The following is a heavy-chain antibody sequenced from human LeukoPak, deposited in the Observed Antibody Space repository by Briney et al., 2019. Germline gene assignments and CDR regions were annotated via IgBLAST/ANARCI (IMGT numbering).Heavy chain of an antibody. CDR3: AEGYGDYGTFDY. J-gene: IGHJ4*02. V-gene: IGHV4-39*01. D-gene: IGHD4-17*01. CDR1: GGSISSSSYY. Sequence: PSETLSLTCTVSGGSISSSSYYRGSIRQPPGKGLEWIGSIYYSGSTYYNPSLKSRVTISVDTSKNQFSLKLSSVTAADTAVYYCAEGYGDYGTFDYWGQGTLVTVSS. CDR2: IYYSGST.